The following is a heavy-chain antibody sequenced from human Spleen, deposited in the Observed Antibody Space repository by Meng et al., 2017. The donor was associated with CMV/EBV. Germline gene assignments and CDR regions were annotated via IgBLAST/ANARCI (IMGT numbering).Heavy chain of an antibody. CDR1: GFTFSTYW. V-gene: IGHV3-74*01. D-gene: IGHD2-2*02. CDR3: ARDLPIVVVPAAIGWGY. Sequence: GGSLRLSCEASGFTFSTYWMHWVRQAPGEGLVWVSLINSNGSHTAYADSVKGRFTISRDNSKNTLYLQMNSLRAEDTAVYYCARDLPIVVVPAAIGWGYWGQGTLVTVS. J-gene: IGHJ4*02. CDR2: INSNGSHT.